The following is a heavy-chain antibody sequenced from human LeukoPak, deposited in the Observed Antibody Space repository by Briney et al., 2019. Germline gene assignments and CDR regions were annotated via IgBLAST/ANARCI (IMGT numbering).Heavy chain of an antibody. Sequence: GASVKVSCKASGYTFTTYAMHWARQAPGQRLEWMGWINVGNDNTNYSQKFQGRVTITRDTSASTVYMELSSLRSEDTAVYYCARAPPVIVVVPAATDAFDIWGQGTMVTVSS. J-gene: IGHJ3*02. CDR3: ARAPPVIVVVPAATDAFDI. V-gene: IGHV1-3*01. CDR2: INVGNDNT. CDR1: GYTFTTYA. D-gene: IGHD2-2*01.